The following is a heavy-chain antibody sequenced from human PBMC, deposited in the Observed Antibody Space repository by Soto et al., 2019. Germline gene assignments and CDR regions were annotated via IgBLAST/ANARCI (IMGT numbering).Heavy chain of an antibody. Sequence: QVQLVESGGGVVQPGRSLRLSCAASGFIFNSYGMHWVRQAPGKGLEWVALISHDGSNKYYADSVKGRFTISRDNSKNTLYLQMNSLRAEDTAVYFCAKEKGSWVYGMDVWGQGTTVTVSS. V-gene: IGHV3-30*18. CDR3: AKEKGSWVYGMDV. CDR1: GFIFNSYG. J-gene: IGHJ6*02. CDR2: ISHDGSNK. D-gene: IGHD6-13*01.